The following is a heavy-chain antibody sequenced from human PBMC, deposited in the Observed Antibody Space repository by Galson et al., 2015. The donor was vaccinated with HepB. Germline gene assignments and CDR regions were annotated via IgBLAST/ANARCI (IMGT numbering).Heavy chain of an antibody. Sequence: SLRLSCAASGFIVSGSYMSWVRQAPGKGLEWVPLIYSGGSTYFEDSVQGRLTISSDSSKNTLYLQMNSLRAEDTAMYYCASVSRNYFYHGMDVWGRGTTVTVSS. CDR1: GFIVSGSY. J-gene: IGHJ6*02. CDR3: ASVSRNYFYHGMDV. D-gene: IGHD3-10*01. V-gene: IGHV3-53*01. CDR2: IYSGGST.